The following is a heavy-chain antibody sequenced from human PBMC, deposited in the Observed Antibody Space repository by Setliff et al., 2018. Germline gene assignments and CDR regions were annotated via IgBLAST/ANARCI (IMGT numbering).Heavy chain of an antibody. J-gene: IGHJ6*02. CDR3: ARGRERDYNFWSGYYTYYYYGMDV. CDR2: INPSGGST. V-gene: IGHV1-46*01. D-gene: IGHD3-3*01. CDR1: GYTFTSYY. Sequence: ASVKVSCKASGYTFTSYYMHWVRQAPGQGLEWMGIINPSGGSTNYAQKFQGRVIMTRNTSISTAYMELSSLRSEDTAVYYCARGRERDYNFWSGYYTYYYYGMDVWGQGTTVTVSS.